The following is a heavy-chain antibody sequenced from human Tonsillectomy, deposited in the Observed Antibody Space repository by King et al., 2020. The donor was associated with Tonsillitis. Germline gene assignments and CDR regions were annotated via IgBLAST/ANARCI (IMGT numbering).Heavy chain of an antibody. Sequence: EVQLVESGGGLVQPGGSLRLSCAASGFTFSSYNMNWVRQAPGKGLEWVSSISTSSSTIYYADSVKGRFTISRDNAKNSLYLQMNSLRAEDTAVYYCARAWFGGRSSGYCESFDIWGQGTMVTVSS. CDR3: ARAWFGGRSSGYCESFDI. V-gene: IGHV3-48*04. CDR2: ISTSSSTI. D-gene: IGHD3-22*01. J-gene: IGHJ3*02. CDR1: GFTFSSYN.